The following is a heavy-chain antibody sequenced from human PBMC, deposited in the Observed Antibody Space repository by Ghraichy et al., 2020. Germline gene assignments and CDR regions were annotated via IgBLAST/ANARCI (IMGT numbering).Heavy chain of an antibody. CDR1: GGSITSYY. V-gene: IGHV4-59*01. Sequence: SETLSLTCTVSGGSITSYYWSWIRQPPGKGLEWIGYIYHSGTTNYSPALTSRVSISLDTSKNQFSLRLRSVTAADTAVYYCAGWQGYYSFFDYWGQGTLATVSS. CDR2: IYHSGTT. D-gene: IGHD3-22*01. J-gene: IGHJ4*02. CDR3: AGWQGYYSFFDY.